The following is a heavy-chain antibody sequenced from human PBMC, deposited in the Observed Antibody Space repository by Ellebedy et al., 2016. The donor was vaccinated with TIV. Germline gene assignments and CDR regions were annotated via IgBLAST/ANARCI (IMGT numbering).Heavy chain of an antibody. CDR1: GASFSGYY. CDR2: INHSGST. J-gene: IGHJ3*02. Sequence: SETLSLTCAVYGASFSGYYWTWIRQPPGEGLEWIGEINHSGSTNYNPSLKSRVTISVDTSKNQFSLKLSSVTAADTVVYYCARGLFDHRMAFDIWGQGTMVTVSS. D-gene: IGHD2-21*01. V-gene: IGHV4-34*01. CDR3: ARGLFDHRMAFDI.